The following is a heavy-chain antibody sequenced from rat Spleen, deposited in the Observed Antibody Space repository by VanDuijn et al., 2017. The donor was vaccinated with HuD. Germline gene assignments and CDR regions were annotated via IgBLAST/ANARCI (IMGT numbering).Heavy chain of an antibody. Sequence: EVQLQESGPGLVKPSQSLSLTCSVTGYSITSGYGWNWIRKFPGNKPEWMGYINSAGSTTYNPPLKSQISITRDTSKNQFFLQLTSVTTEDTATYYCARRGLQSYYFDYWGQGVMVTVSS. J-gene: IGHJ2*01. CDR1: GYSITSGYG. CDR3: ARRGLQSYYFDY. CDR2: INSAGST. V-gene: IGHV3-3*01. D-gene: IGHD1-1*01.